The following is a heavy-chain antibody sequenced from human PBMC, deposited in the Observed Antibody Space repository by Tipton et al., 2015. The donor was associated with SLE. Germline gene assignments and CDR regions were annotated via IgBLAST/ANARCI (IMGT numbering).Heavy chain of an antibody. CDR3: AMIGGCSSTSCYRAPMDV. CDR2: MNPNSGNT. CDR1: GYTFTSYD. D-gene: IGHD2-2*02. Sequence: QLVQSGAEGKKPGASVKVSCKASGYTFTSYDINWVRQATGQGLEWMGWMNPNSGNTGYAQKFQGRVTMTRNTSISTAYMELSSLRSEDTAVYYCAMIGGCSSTSCYRAPMDVWGKGTTVTVSS. V-gene: IGHV1-8*01. J-gene: IGHJ6*04.